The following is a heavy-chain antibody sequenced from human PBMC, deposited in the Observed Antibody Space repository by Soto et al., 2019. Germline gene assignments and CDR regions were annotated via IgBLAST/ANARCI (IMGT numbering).Heavy chain of an antibody. V-gene: IGHV1-3*05. J-gene: IGHJ4*02. CDR2: INAGNGNT. CDR1: GYTFTGYT. Sequence: QVQLVQSGAEEKKPGASVKGSCKASGYTFTGYTMHWVRQAPGQRLEWMGWINAGNGNTKYSQKIQGRVTITRDTSASTAYMELSSLRSEDTAVYYCARAVAVPADFAYWGQGTLVTVSS. CDR3: ARAVAVPADFAY. D-gene: IGHD6-19*01.